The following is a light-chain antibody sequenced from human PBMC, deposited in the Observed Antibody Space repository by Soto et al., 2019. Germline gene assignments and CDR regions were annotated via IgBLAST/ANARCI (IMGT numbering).Light chain of an antibody. CDR1: SSDVGGYNY. CDR2: DVS. CDR3: SSYTSSSTYV. V-gene: IGLV2-14*01. Sequence: QSVLTQPASVSGSPGQSITISCTGTSSDVGGYNYVSWCQQHPGKAPKLMIYDVSNRPSGVSNRFSGSKSGNTASLTISGLQAEDEADYYFSSYTSSSTYVFGTGTKLTVL. J-gene: IGLJ1*01.